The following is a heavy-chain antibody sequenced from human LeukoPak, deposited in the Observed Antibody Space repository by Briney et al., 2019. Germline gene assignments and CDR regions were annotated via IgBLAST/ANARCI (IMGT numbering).Heavy chain of an antibody. V-gene: IGHV1-2*02. J-gene: IGHJ5*02. CDR3: AREDGLRGNWFDP. D-gene: IGHD3-10*01. Sequence: GASVKVSCKASGYTFTGYYMHWVRQAPGQGLERMGWINPNSGGTNYAQKFQGRVTMTRDTSISTAYMELSRLRSDDTAVYYCAREDGLRGNWFDPWGQGTLVTVSS. CDR2: INPNSGGT. CDR1: GYTFTGYY.